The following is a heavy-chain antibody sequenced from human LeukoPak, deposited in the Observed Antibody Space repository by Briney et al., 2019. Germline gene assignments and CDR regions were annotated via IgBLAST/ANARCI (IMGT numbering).Heavy chain of an antibody. CDR2: IYYSGST. CDR3: RGSSWNGFDY. Sequence: SETLSLTCTVSGGSISSYYWSWIRQPPGKGLEWTGYIYYSGSTNYNPSLKSRVTISVDTSKNQFSLKLSSVTAADTAVYYCRGSSWNGFDYWGQGTLVTVSS. J-gene: IGHJ4*02. V-gene: IGHV4-59*01. CDR1: GGSISSYY. D-gene: IGHD6-13*01.